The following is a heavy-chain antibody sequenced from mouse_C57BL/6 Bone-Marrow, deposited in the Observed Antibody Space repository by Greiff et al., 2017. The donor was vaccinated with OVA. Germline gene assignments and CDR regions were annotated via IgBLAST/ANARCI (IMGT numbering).Heavy chain of an antibody. CDR2: ISSGGDYI. V-gene: IGHV5-9-1*02. J-gene: IGHJ4*01. Sequence: EVKLMESGEGLVKPGGSLKLSCAASGFTFSSYAMSWVRQTPEKRLEWVAYISSGGDYIYYADTVKGRFTISRDNARNTLYLQMSSLKSEDTAMYYCTRVATVADYYAMDYWGQGTSVTVSS. CDR1: GFTFSSYA. CDR3: TRVATVADYYAMDY. D-gene: IGHD1-1*01.